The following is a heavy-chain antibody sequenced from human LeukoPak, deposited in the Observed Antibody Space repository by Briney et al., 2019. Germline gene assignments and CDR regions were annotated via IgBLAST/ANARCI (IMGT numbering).Heavy chain of an antibody. D-gene: IGHD3-10*01. Sequence: ASVKVSCKASGYTFTSYGISWVRQAPGQGLEWMGWISAYNGNTNYAQKLQGRVTMTTDTSTSTAYMGLRSLRSDDTAVYYCARDTMVRGVIMSYYYYGMDVWGQGTTVTVSS. CDR3: ARDTMVRGVIMSYYYYGMDV. J-gene: IGHJ6*02. V-gene: IGHV1-18*01. CDR2: ISAYNGNT. CDR1: GYTFTSYG.